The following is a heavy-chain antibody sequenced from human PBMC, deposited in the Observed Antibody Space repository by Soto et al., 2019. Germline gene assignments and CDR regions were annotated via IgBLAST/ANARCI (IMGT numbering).Heavy chain of an antibody. V-gene: IGHV1-69*13. CDR2: IIPIFGTA. D-gene: IGHD6-13*01. Sequence: SVKVSCKASGGTFSSYALSWVRQAPGHGLEWMGGIIPIFGTANYAQKFQGRVTITADESTSTAYMELSSLRSEDTAVYYCARVRRMTPRVSRYYYFGMAASVQGT. CDR1: GGTFSSYA. J-gene: IGHJ6*02. CDR3: ARVRRMTPRVSRYYYFGMAA.